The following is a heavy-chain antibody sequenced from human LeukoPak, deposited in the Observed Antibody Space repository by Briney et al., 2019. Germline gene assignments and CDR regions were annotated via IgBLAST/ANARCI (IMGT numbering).Heavy chain of an antibody. CDR2: INHSGST. CDR3: ARRVGYCSSTSCFVDY. Sequence: GSLRLSCAASGFTFSSYAMSWIRQPPGKGLEWIGEINHSGSTNYNPSLKSRVTISVDTSKNQFSLKLSSVTAADTAVYYCARRVGYCSSTSCFVDYWGQGTLVTDSS. CDR1: GFTFSSYA. J-gene: IGHJ4*02. V-gene: IGHV4-34*01. D-gene: IGHD2-2*01.